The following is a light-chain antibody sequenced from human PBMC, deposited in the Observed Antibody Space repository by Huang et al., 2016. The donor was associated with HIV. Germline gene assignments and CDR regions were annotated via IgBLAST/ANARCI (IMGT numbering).Light chain of an antibody. CDR3: QQSYNIPRT. CDR2: GAS. V-gene: IGKV1-39*01. Sequence: DIQMTQAPSSLSAPVGDRVIITCRASQIINRYLNWYQQMSGRAPKLLISGASTLQGGVYPRFSGSGSGTDFTLTITDVQPEDSATYFCQQSYNIPRTFGQGTLLEI. CDR1: QIINRY. J-gene: IGKJ2*01.